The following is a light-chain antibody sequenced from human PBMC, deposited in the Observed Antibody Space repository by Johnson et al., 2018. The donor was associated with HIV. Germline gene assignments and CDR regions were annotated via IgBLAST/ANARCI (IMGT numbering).Light chain of an antibody. CDR3: GTWDSSLSAEV. CDR1: SSNIGNNY. Sequence: QSVLTQPPSVSAAPGQKVTISCSTSSSNIGNNYVSWYQQLPGTAPKLLIYENNKRPSGIPDRFSGSKSGTSATLVITGLQTGDEADYYCGTWDSSLSAEVFGTGTKVTVL. CDR2: ENN. J-gene: IGLJ1*01. V-gene: IGLV1-51*02.